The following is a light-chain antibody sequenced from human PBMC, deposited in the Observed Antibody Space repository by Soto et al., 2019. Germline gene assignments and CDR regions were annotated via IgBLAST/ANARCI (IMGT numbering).Light chain of an antibody. Sequence: IVMTQSPVTLSVSPGERATLSCRASQSVRSTYLAWYQQKPGQAPRLLIFGFSNRAAGIPARFSGSGSGTEFTLTISSLQSEDFAVYYCQQYGDWPPTFGGGTKVDIK. CDR1: QSVRSTY. CDR2: GFS. V-gene: IGKV3-15*01. CDR3: QQYGDWPPT. J-gene: IGKJ4*01.